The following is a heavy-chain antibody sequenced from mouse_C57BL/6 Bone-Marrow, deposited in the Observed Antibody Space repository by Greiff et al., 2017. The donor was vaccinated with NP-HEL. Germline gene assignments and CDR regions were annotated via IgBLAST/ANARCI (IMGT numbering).Heavy chain of an antibody. CDR2: IYPRSGNT. V-gene: IGHV1-81*01. Sequence: VQGVESGAELARPGASVKLSCKASGYTFTSYGISWVKQRTGQGLEWIGEIYPRSGNTYYNEKFKGKATLTADKSSSTAYMELRSMTSEDSAVYYCAREITRVVERDYWGQGTTLTVSS. CDR3: AREITRVVERDY. D-gene: IGHD1-1*01. CDR1: GYTFTSYG. J-gene: IGHJ2*01.